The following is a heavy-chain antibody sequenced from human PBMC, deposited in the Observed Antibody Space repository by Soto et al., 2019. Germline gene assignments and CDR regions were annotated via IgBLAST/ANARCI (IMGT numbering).Heavy chain of an antibody. CDR3: ASAYSSSWYEDTKNWFDP. CDR2: IYHSGST. CDR1: GYSISSGYY. D-gene: IGHD6-13*01. Sequence: SETLSLTCAVSGYSISSGYYWGWIRQPPGKGLEWIGSIYHSGSTYYNPSLKSRVTISVDTSKNQFSLKLSSVTAADTAVYYCASAYSSSWYEDTKNWFDPWGQGTLVTVS. V-gene: IGHV4-38-2*01. J-gene: IGHJ5*02.